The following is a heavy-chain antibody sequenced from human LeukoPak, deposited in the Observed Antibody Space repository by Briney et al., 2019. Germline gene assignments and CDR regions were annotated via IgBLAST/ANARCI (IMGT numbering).Heavy chain of an antibody. J-gene: IGHJ4*02. CDR3: ARDTAAGIDY. Sequence: GSSLRLSCAPSGFTFSSHGMHWVRQAPGKGLEWVAVIWYDGSNKYYADSVKGRFTISRDNSKNTLYLQMNSLRAEDTAVYYCARDTAAGIDYWGQGTLVTVSS. D-gene: IGHD6-13*01. V-gene: IGHV3-33*01. CDR2: IWYDGSNK. CDR1: GFTFSSHG.